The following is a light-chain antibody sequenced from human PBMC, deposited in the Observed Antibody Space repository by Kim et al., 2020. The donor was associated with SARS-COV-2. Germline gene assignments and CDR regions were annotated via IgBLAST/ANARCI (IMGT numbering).Light chain of an antibody. CDR3: GTWDSSLSAGPWV. CDR2: DNN. V-gene: IGLV1-51*01. CDR1: GSNIGNNY. Sequence: KVTISCSGSGSNIGNNYVSWYQQLPGTAPKLLIYDNNKRPSGIPDRFSGSKSGTSATLGITGLQTGDEADYYCGTWDSSLSAGPWVFGGGTQLTVL. J-gene: IGLJ3*02.